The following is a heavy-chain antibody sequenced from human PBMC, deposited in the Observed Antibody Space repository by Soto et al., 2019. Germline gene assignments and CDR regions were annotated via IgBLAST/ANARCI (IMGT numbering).Heavy chain of an antibody. CDR2: IWYDGSNK. CDR1: GFTFSSYG. Sequence: GGSLRLSCAASGFTFSSYGMHWVRQAPGKGLEWVAVIWYDGSNKYYADSVKGRFTISRDNSKNTLYLQMNSLRAEDTAVYYCARDPYCSSTSCYVDYYYGMDVWGQGTTVTVSS. J-gene: IGHJ6*02. CDR3: ARDPYCSSTSCYVDYYYGMDV. D-gene: IGHD2-2*01. V-gene: IGHV3-33*01.